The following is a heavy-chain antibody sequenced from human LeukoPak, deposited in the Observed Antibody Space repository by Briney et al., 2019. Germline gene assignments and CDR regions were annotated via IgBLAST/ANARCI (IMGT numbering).Heavy chain of an antibody. CDR3: AREWSGFGELPDY. CDR1: GFTFSSYS. Sequence: PGGSLRLSCAASGFTFSSYSMNWVRQAPGKGLEWVSYISSSSSTIYYADSVKGRFTISRDNAKNSLYLQMNSLRVEDTAVYYCAREWSGFGELPDYWGQGTLATVSS. D-gene: IGHD3-10*01. J-gene: IGHJ4*02. CDR2: ISSSSSTI. V-gene: IGHV3-48*04.